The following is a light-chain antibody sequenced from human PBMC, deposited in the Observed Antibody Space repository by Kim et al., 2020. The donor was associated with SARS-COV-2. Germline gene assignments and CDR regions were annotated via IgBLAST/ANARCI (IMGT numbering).Light chain of an antibody. CDR3: QKYNSAPPWT. J-gene: IGKJ1*01. CDR2: GSS. V-gene: IGKV1-27*01. CDR1: QDISNF. Sequence: DIQMTQSPSSLSASVGDRVTITCRASQDISNFLAWYQQKPGKPPKLLIYGSSTLQSGVPYRFSGSGSGTDFTLTISSLQLEDVATYYCQKYNSAPPWTFGQGTKVDIK.